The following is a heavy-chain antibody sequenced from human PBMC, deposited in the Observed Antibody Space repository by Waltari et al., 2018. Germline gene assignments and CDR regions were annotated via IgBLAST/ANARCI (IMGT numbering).Heavy chain of an antibody. V-gene: IGHV3-23*01. CDR3: AKGRYSYGYGGYYFDY. J-gene: IGHJ4*02. Sequence: EVQLLESGGGLVQPGGSLRLSCAASGFTFSSYAMSWVRQAPGKGLEWVSAISGSGGSTYYADSVKGRFTIARDNSKKTLYLQMNSLRAEDTAVYYCAKGRYSYGYGGYYFDYWGQGTLVTVSS. D-gene: IGHD5-18*01. CDR1: GFTFSSYA. CDR2: ISGSGGST.